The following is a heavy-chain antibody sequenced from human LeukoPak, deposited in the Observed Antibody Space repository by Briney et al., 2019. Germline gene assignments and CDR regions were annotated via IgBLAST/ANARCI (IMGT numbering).Heavy chain of an antibody. J-gene: IGHJ6*02. V-gene: IGHV4-59*01. CDR2: IYYSGST. D-gene: IGHD1-26*01. CDR3: AFSGAKVSSYYYGMDV. CDR1: GVSIGTYH. Sequence: PSETLSLTCTISGVSIGTYHWGWIRQVPGKGLEWIGYIYYSGSTNYNPSLKSRVTISVDTSKNQFSLKLSTVTAADTAVYYCAFSGAKVSSYYYGMDVWGQGTTVTVSS.